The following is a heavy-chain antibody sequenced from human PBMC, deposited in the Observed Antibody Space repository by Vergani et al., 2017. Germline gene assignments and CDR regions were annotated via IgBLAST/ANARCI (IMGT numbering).Heavy chain of an antibody. D-gene: IGHD3-3*01. CDR3: AKDHYDFWSGYPNLSPFDL. V-gene: IGHV3-9*01. J-gene: IGHJ2*01. CDR2: ISWNSVSI. Sequence: EVQLVESGGGLVQPGRSLRLSCAASGFTFDDYAMHWVRQAPGEGLEWVSGISWNSVSIGYADSVKGRFTISRDNAKNSLYLQMNSLRAEDTALYYCAKDHYDFWSGYPNLSPFDLWGRGTLVTVSS. CDR1: GFTFDDYA.